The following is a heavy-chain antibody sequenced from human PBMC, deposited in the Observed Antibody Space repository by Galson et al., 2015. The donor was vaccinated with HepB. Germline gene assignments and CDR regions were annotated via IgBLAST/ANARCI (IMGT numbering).Heavy chain of an antibody. CDR3: ARQGYDILTGYYNADY. CDR1: GYSFTSYW. CDR2: IYPGDSDT. Sequence: QSGAEVKKPGESLKISCKGSGYSFTSYWIGWVRQMPGKGLEWMGIIYPGDSDTRYSPSFQGQVTISADKSISTAYLQWSSLKASDTAMYYCARQGYDILTGYYNADYWGQGTLVTVSS. J-gene: IGHJ4*02. V-gene: IGHV5-51*01. D-gene: IGHD3-9*01.